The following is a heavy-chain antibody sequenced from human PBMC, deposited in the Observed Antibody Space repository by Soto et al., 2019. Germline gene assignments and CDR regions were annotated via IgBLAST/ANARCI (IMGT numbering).Heavy chain of an antibody. CDR2: IGTSGKTI. CDR1: GFTFSSYE. J-gene: IGHJ6*02. V-gene: IGHV3-48*03. Sequence: GESLRLSCAVSGFTFSSYEMNWVRQAPGEGLEGVSYIGTSGKTIYYADAVRGRFTISRDNAKNSLYLQMNSLRAEDPAVYLCARDPARYSGTFDYGLDVWGRGTTVTVSS. D-gene: IGHD3-16*01. CDR3: ARDPARYSGTFDYGLDV.